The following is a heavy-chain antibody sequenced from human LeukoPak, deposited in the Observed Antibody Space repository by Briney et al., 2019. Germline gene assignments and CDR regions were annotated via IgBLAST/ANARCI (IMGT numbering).Heavy chain of an antibody. CDR2: INPSGGST. J-gene: IGHJ4*02. Sequence: ASVKVSCKASGYTFTSYYMHWVRQAPGQGLEWMGIINPSGGSTSYAQKFQGRVTITADESTSTAYMELSSLRSEDTAVYYCARAQLGEFDYWGQGTLVTVSS. CDR1: GYTFTSYY. CDR3: ARAQLGEFDY. D-gene: IGHD3-16*01. V-gene: IGHV1-46*01.